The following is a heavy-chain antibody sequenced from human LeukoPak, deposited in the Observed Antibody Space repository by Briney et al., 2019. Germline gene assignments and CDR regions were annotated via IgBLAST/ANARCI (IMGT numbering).Heavy chain of an antibody. Sequence: PGGSLRLSCAASGFTVSRNYMSWVRQAPGKGLEWVSVIYSDGRTYYEDSVKGRFTISRDNSKNTLHLQMNSLRAEDTAVYYCARDSGYDLRPTPDYWGQGTLVTVSS. J-gene: IGHJ4*02. CDR2: IYSDGRT. V-gene: IGHV3-53*01. CDR3: ARDSGYDLRPTPDY. D-gene: IGHD5-12*01. CDR1: GFTVSRNY.